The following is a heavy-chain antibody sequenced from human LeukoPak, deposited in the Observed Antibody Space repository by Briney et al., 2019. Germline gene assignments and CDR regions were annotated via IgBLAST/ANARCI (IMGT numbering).Heavy chain of an antibody. V-gene: IGHV4-34*01. Sequence: SETLSLTCAVYGGSFSGYYWSWIRQPPGKGLEWIGEINHSGSTNYNPSLKSRVTISVDTSKNQFSLKLSSVTAADTAVYYCAVPAPDVSVAGRLDHWGLGTLVAVSS. CDR2: INHSGST. CDR1: GGSFSGYY. J-gene: IGHJ4*02. D-gene: IGHD6-19*01. CDR3: AVPAPDVSVAGRLDH.